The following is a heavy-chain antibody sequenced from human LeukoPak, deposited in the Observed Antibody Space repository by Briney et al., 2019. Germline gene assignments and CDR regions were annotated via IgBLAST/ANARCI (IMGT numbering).Heavy chain of an antibody. CDR1: GFTFSSYA. V-gene: IGHV3-30-3*01. D-gene: IGHD3-10*01. Sequence: PGGSLRLSCAASGFTFSSYAMHWVRQAPGKGLEWVAVISYDGSNKYYADSVKGRFTISRDNSENTLYLQMNSLRAEDTAVYYCARSFGRTPNDYWGQGTLVTVSS. CDR3: ARSFGRTPNDY. CDR2: ISYDGSNK. J-gene: IGHJ4*02.